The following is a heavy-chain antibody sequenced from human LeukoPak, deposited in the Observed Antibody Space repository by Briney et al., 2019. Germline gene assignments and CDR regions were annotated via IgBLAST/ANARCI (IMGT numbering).Heavy chain of an antibody. J-gene: IGHJ5*02. D-gene: IGHD2-2*01. Sequence: GGSLRLSCAASGFTFSSYSMNWVRQAPGKGLEWVSSISSSSSYIYYADSVKGRFTISRENAKNSLYLQMNSLRAEDTAVYYCAIGRYCSSNSCYAPNWFDPWGQGTLVTVSS. CDR3: AIGRYCSSNSCYAPNWFDP. V-gene: IGHV3-21*01. CDR1: GFTFSSYS. CDR2: ISSSSSYI.